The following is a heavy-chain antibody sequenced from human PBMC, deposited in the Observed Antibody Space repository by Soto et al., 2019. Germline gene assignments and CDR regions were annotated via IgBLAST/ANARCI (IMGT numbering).Heavy chain of an antibody. J-gene: IGHJ4*02. D-gene: IGHD6-13*01. CDR2: MNPNSGDT. CDR1: GYTFTNYH. Sequence: QVQLVQSGAEVKKPGASVKVSCKASGYTFTNYHIHWVRQATGQGLEWMGWMNPNSGDTGYAQKFQGRVTMTRDTSITAAYMGVGGLRSEDPAVYYWARGGGGRWYSGDYWGQGTLVTVSS. CDR3: ARGGGGRWYSGDY. V-gene: IGHV1-8*01.